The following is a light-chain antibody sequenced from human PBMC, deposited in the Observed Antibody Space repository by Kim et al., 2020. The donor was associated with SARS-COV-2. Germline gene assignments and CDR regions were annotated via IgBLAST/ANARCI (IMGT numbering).Light chain of an antibody. V-gene: IGKV1-33*01. CDR1: QDISMY. CDR2: DAS. CDR3: QHHNNFS. Sequence: LSAYAGDRVTITCQASQDISMYINWYQQKPGKAPKVLIYDASTLETGVPSRFSGSGSGTNFTFTISSLQPEDTATYYCQHHNNFSFGGGTKVDIK. J-gene: IGKJ4*01.